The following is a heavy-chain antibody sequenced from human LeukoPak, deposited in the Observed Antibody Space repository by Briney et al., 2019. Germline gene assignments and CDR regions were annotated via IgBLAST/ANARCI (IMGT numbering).Heavy chain of an antibody. CDR1: GYTFTDYY. J-gene: IGHJ4*02. CDR2: INPNSGDT. CDR3: ARARYGSGSRYHDY. V-gene: IGHV1-2*02. D-gene: IGHD3-10*01. Sequence: ASVKVSCKASGYTFTDYYMHWVRQAPGQGLEWMGWINPNSGDTNYAQKFQGRVTVTRDTSISTAYMELSRLRSDDTAVYYCARARYGSGSRYHDYWGQGTLVTVSS.